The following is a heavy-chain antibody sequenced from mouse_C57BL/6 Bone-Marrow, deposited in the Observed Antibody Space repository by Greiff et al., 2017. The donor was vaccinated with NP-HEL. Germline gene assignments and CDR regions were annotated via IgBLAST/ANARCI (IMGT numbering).Heavy chain of an antibody. D-gene: IGHD5-1*01. CDR3: ARSGRVPFAY. CDR2: IYPRSGNT. CDR1: GYTFTSYG. Sequence: QVQLQQSGAELARPGASVKLSCKASGYTFTSYGISWVKQRTGQGLEWIGEIYPRSGNTYYNEKFKGKATLTADKSSSTAYMELRSLTSEDSAVYFCARSGRVPFAYWGQGTLVTVSA. J-gene: IGHJ3*01. V-gene: IGHV1-81*01.